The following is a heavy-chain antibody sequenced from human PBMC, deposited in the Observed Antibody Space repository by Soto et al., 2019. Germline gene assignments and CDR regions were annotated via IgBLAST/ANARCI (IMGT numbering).Heavy chain of an antibody. V-gene: IGHV3-48*02. CDR3: ARKLSWRSGHCYS. J-gene: IGHJ5*01. CDR1: GFIFNTYS. Sequence: EVQLVESGGGLIQPGGSLRLSCAASGFIFNTYSMNWVRQAPGKGLEWVSYISGSSQTIFYADSVRGRFTISRYNANNSTSLQIVSLRDEDAAVYYCARKLSWRSGHCYSGGQGTLVTDSS. CDR2: ISGSSQTI. D-gene: IGHD2-15*01.